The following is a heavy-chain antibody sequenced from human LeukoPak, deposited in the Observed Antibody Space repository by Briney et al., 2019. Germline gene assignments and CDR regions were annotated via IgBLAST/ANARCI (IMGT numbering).Heavy chain of an antibody. CDR1: GFTFSSYW. Sequence: GGSLRLSCAASGFTFSSYWMSWVRQAPGKGLEWVSVISGSGRSTYYADSVKGRFTISRDKSKNSLYLQMNSLRAEGSAIYYCAKSVVNSGTYIPFDFWGQGTLVTVSS. J-gene: IGHJ4*02. V-gene: IGHV3-23*01. D-gene: IGHD1-26*01. CDR3: AKSVVNSGTYIPFDF. CDR2: ISGSGRST.